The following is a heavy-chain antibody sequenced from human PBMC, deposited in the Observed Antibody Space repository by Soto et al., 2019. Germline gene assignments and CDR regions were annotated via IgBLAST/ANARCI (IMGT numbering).Heavy chain of an antibody. V-gene: IGHV3-21*01. CDR3: ARGPPTVVPAASEYFQH. CDR2: ISSSSSYI. J-gene: IGHJ1*01. D-gene: IGHD2-2*01. Sequence: GGSLRLSCAASGFTFSSYSMNWVRQAPGKGLEWVSSISSSSSYIYYADSVKGRFTISRDNAKNSLYLQMNSLRAEDTAVYYCARGPPTVVPAASEYFQHWGQGTLVTVS. CDR1: GFTFSSYS.